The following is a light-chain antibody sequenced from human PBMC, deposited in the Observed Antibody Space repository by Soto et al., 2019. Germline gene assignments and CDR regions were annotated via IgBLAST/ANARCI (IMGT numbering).Light chain of an antibody. V-gene: IGKV3-15*01. J-gene: IGKJ1*01. CDR2: GAS. Sequence: EIVMTQSPATLSVSPGERATLSCRASQSVSSNLAWYQQKPGQAPRLLIYGASTRPTGIPARFSGSRSGTGFTLTISSLQSEDFAVYYCQHYNNWPRTFGQGTKVEIK. CDR3: QHYNNWPRT. CDR1: QSVSSN.